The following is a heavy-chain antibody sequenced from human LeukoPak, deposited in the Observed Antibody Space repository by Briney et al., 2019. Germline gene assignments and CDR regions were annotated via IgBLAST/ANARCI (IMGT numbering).Heavy chain of an antibody. CDR2: INPNTGGT. CDR3: ASRDYDSTN. V-gene: IGHV1-2*02. D-gene: IGHD3-22*01. J-gene: IGHJ4*02. CDR1: GYSFTGYY. Sequence: GASVKVSCKASGYSFTGYYMHWVRQAPGQGLEWMGWINPNTGGTNYAQKFQGRVTMTRDTSIGTAYMELSRLRSDDTAVFYCASRDYDSTNWGQGTLVTVSS.